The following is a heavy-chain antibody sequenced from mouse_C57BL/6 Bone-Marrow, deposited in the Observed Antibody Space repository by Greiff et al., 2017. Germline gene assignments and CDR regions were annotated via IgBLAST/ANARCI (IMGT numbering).Heavy chain of an antibody. CDR1: GYTFTSYW. D-gene: IGHD1-1*01. J-gene: IGHJ2*01. CDR3: ARSDYCGSGDY. V-gene: IGHV1-61*01. Sequence: QVQLQQSGAELVRPGSSVKLSCKASGYTFTSYWMDWVKQRPGQGLEWIGNIYPSDSETHYNQKFKDKATLTVDKSSSAAYMQLSSLTSEDSAVYYCARSDYCGSGDYWGQGTTLTVSS. CDR2: IYPSDSET.